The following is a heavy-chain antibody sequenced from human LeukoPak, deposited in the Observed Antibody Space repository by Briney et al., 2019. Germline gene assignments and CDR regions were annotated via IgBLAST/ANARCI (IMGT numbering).Heavy chain of an antibody. J-gene: IGHJ4*02. CDR1: GGSISSYY. Sequence: SETLSLTCTVSGGSISSYYWSWLRQPPGKGLEWIGYIYYSGSTNYNPSLKSRVTISVDTSKNQFSLKLSSVTAADTAVYYCARSGYDSDYFDYWGQGTLVTVSS. CDR2: IYYSGST. V-gene: IGHV4-59*12. D-gene: IGHD5-12*01. CDR3: ARSGYDSDYFDY.